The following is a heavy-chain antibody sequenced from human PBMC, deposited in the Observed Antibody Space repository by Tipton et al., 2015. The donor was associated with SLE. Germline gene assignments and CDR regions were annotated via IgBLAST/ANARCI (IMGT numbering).Heavy chain of an antibody. D-gene: IGHD2/OR15-2a*01. CDR3: TRVWLNNAFDI. Sequence: TLSLTCNVSGVSISSSYWSWIRQLAGKGLEWIGRIYTSGATDDNPSLKSRVTMSVDMSKNQIFLKMTSVTAADSAVYFCTRVWLNNAFDIWGQGTRVTVSS. CDR1: GVSISSSY. J-gene: IGHJ3*02. CDR2: IYTSGAT. V-gene: IGHV4-4*07.